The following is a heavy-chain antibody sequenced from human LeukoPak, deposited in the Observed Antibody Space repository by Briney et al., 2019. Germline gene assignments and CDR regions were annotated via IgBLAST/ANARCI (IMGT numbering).Heavy chain of an antibody. CDR2: INSNGGNT. CDR3: AREVYGMDF. CDR1: GFSFSTYP. V-gene: IGHV3-64*01. Sequence: GGSLRLSCAASGFSFSTYPMHWVRRAPGQGLEFVSSINSNGGNTYYANSVKGRFTISRDNSKNTLYLQMGSLRAEDMAIYYCAREVYGMDFWGRGTTVTVSS. J-gene: IGHJ6*02.